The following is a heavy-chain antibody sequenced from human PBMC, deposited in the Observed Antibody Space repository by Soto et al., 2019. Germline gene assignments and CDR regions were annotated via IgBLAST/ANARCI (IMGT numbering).Heavy chain of an antibody. V-gene: IGHV3-7*03. CDR3: AKTTIRLPAATSRRAPYPYYAMDV. Sequence: PGRSLRLSCAAAGFTFSIHSMNCVRQVPGKGLEWVANIKPDGGKKKYVDTVQGRFIITRDNAKSSLYLEMSSLRAEDTAVYYCAKTTIRLPAATSRRAPYPYYAMDVWGQGTTVTVSS. J-gene: IGHJ6*02. CDR1: GFTFSIHS. D-gene: IGHD2-2*01. CDR2: IKPDGGKK.